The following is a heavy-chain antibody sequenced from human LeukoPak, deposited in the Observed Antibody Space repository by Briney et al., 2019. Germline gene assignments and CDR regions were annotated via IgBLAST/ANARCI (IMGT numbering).Heavy chain of an antibody. J-gene: IGHJ4*02. Sequence: GGSLRLSCAASGFXFTTYWISWVRQAPGKGLEWVANLKQDGSEKYYVDSVKGRFTISRDNANNSLYLQMNSLRAEDTAVYYCARGGDYLDYWGQGTLVTVSS. CDR3: ARGGDYLDY. CDR2: LKQDGSEK. CDR1: GFXFTTYW. V-gene: IGHV3-7*05.